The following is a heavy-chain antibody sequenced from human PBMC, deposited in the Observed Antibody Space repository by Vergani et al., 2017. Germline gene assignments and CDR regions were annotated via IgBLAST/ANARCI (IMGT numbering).Heavy chain of an antibody. Sequence: VQLVESGGGVVQPGGSLRLSCAASGFTFSSYGMHWVRQAPGKGLEWVSYISSGSSSIYYADSVKGRFTISRDNAKNSVHLQMNSLRAEDTAVYYCARDHYDILTGYYRPDYWGQGTLVTVSS. CDR3: ARDHYDILTGYYRPDY. J-gene: IGHJ4*02. CDR1: GFTFSSYG. D-gene: IGHD3-9*01. V-gene: IGHV3-48*01. CDR2: ISSGSSSI.